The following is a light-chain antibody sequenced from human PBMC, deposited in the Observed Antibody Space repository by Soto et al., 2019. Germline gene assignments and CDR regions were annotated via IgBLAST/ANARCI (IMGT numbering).Light chain of an antibody. V-gene: IGKV1-5*03. Sequence: PMTQSPSTLSASVGDRVTITCRSSQTVTDLVAWYQVKPGAAPKLLIYEASALESGVPSRFSGSGSGTEFALTISSLQPDDFATYFCQQYNANPYTFGPGTKIEVK. CDR1: QTVTDL. CDR3: QQYNANPYT. CDR2: EAS. J-gene: IGKJ2*01.